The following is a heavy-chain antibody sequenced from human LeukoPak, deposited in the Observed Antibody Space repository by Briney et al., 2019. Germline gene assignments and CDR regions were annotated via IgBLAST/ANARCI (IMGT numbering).Heavy chain of an antibody. Sequence: PSGTLSLTCAVSGGSISSSNWWSWVRQPPGKGLEWIGEIYHSGSTNYNPSLKSRVTISVDMSKNQFSLKLSSVTAADTAVYYCARVQQLWHGSGYYYGMDVWGQGTTVTVSS. D-gene: IGHD5-18*01. CDR2: IYHSGST. CDR1: GGSISSSNW. V-gene: IGHV4-4*02. CDR3: ARVQQLWHGSGYYYGMDV. J-gene: IGHJ6*02.